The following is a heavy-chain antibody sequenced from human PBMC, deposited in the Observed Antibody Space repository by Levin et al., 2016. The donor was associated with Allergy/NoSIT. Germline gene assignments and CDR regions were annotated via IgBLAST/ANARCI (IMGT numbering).Heavy chain of an antibody. D-gene: IGHD3-22*01. CDR3: ARDIAQRSFNYSSGTYYYYYGMDV. V-gene: IGHV3-33*05. Sequence: VRQAPGKGLEWVAFTSYDGSKTYYADSAKGRFTISRDNSKHTLHLQMNSLRAEDTAAYYCARDIAQRSFNYSSGTYYYYYGMDVWGQGTTVTVSS. CDR2: TSYDGSKT. J-gene: IGHJ6*02.